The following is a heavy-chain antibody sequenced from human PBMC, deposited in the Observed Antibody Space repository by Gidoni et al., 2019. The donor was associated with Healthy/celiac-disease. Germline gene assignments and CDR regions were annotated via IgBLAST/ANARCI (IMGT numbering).Heavy chain of an antibody. CDR3: AKGITGTIFSFPTLYYYGMDV. D-gene: IGHD1-7*01. V-gene: IGHV3-30*18. CDR2: ISYDGSNK. CDR1: GFTFSSYG. Sequence: QVQLVESGGGVVQPGRSLRLSCAASGFTFSSYGMHWVRQAPGKGLEWVAVISYDGSNKDYADSVKGRFTISRDNSKNTLYLQMNSLRAEDTAVYYCAKGITGTIFSFPTLYYYGMDVWGQGTTVTVSS. J-gene: IGHJ6*02.